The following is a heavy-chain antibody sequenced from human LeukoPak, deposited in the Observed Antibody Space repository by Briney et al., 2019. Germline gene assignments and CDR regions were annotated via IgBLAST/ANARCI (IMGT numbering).Heavy chain of an antibody. CDR3: ARGGRCYYDSSGYHLLYFFDY. J-gene: IGHJ4*02. CDR1: GFTFSSYS. CDR2: ISSSSSYI. Sequence: GGSLRLSCAASGFTFSSYSMNWVRQAPGKGLEWVSSISSSSSYIYYADSVKGRFTISRDNAKNSLYLQMNSLRAEDTAVYYCARGGRCYYDSSGYHLLYFFDYWGQGTLVTVSS. D-gene: IGHD3-22*01. V-gene: IGHV3-21*01.